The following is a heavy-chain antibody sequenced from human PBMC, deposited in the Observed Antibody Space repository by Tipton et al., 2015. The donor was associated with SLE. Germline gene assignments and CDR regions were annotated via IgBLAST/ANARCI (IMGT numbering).Heavy chain of an antibody. CDR1: GDSIISSSYY. J-gene: IGHJ3*02. CDR2: MYYSGST. CDR3: ARDVPYYDFWSGMGTFDI. D-gene: IGHD3-3*01. Sequence: LRLSCSVSGDSIISSSYYWGWIRQPPGKGLEWIGSMYYSGSTYYNPSLKSRVTISVDTSKNQFSLMLRSVTAADTAVYYCARDVPYYDFWSGMGTFDIWGQGTMVTVSS. V-gene: IGHV4-39*07.